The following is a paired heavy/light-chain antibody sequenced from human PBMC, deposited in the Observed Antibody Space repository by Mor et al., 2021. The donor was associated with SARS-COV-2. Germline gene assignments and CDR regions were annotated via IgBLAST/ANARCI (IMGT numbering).Light chain of an antibody. V-gene: IGKV2-30*01. Sequence: DVVMTQSPLSLPVTLGQPASISCRSSQSLVDSDGNTYLNWFQQRPGQSPRRLIYKVSNRDSGVPDRFSGSGSGTDFTLKISRVEAEDVGVYYCMQGTHWPRTFGQGTKVEIK. CDR2: KVS. J-gene: IGKJ1*01. CDR1: QSLVDSDGNTY. CDR3: MQGTHWPRT.
Heavy chain of an antibody. V-gene: IGHV3-15*01. D-gene: IGHD6-6*01. CDR2: IKSKTDGGTT. J-gene: IGHJ6*03. CDR1: GLTFNNAW. Sequence: EVQLVESGGGLVKPGGSLRLSCAASGLTFNNAWMSWVRQAPGKGLEWVGRIKSKTDGGTTDYAAPVKGRFTISRDDSKNTLYLQMNSLKTEDTAVYYCTTDQGNGQLVPYYYYMDVWGKGTTVTVSS. CDR3: TTDQGNGQLVPYYYYMDV.